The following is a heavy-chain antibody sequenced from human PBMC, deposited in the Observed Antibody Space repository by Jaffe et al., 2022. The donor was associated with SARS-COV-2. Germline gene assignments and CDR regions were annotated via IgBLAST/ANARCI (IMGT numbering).Heavy chain of an antibody. V-gene: IGHV4-39*01. J-gene: IGHJ4*02. Sequence: QLQLQESGPGLVKPSETLSLTCTVSGGSISSSSYYWGWIRQPPGKGLEWIGSIYYSGSTYYNPSLKSRVTISVDTSKNQFSLKLSSVTAADTAVYYCARQTRADRKGYLTGYYGGPFCFDYWGQGTLVTVSS. D-gene: IGHD3-9*01. CDR1: GGSISSSSYY. CDR3: ARQTRADRKGYLTGYYGGPFCFDY. CDR2: IYYSGST.